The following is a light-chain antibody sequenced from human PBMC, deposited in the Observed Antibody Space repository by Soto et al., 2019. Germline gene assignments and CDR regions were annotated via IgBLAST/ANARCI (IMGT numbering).Light chain of an antibody. CDR1: QSIANN. Sequence: EIVMTQSPASLSASPGERITLSCKASQSIANNLAWHQQKPGQAPRLLIYGASNRATGIPDRFSGSGSGTDFTLTISRLEPEDFAVYYCQQYGSSGTFGQGTKVDI. J-gene: IGKJ1*01. CDR2: GAS. CDR3: QQYGSSGT. V-gene: IGKV3-20*01.